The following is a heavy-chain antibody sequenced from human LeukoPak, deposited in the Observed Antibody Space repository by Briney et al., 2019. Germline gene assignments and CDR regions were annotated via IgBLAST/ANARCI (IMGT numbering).Heavy chain of an antibody. D-gene: IGHD6-19*01. CDR3: ARAFSSGWYPYSIGGLWFDY. J-gene: IGHJ4*02. CDR1: GGSISSGDYY. V-gene: IGHV4-30-4*01. CDR2: IYYSGST. Sequence: SQTLSLTCTVSGGSISSGDYYWSWIRQPPGKGLEWIGYIYYSGSTYYNPSLKSRVTISVDTSKNQFSLKLSSVTAADTAVYYCARAFSSGWYPYSIGGLWFDYWGQGTLVTVSS.